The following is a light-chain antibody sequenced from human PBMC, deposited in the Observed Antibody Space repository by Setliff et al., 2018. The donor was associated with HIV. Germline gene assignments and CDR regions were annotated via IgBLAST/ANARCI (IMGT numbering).Light chain of an antibody. V-gene: IGLV1-44*01. CDR3: AAWDDSLNGYV. CDR2: SDN. J-gene: IGLJ1*01. Sequence: QSILTQPPLASGTPGQRLTISCSGSSSNIGSNTVNWYQHLTGLAPKLLIYSDNRRPSVVPDRFSCSKSGTSASLAISGLQSGDEADYYCAAWDDSLNGYVFGTGTKVTVL. CDR1: SSNIGSNT.